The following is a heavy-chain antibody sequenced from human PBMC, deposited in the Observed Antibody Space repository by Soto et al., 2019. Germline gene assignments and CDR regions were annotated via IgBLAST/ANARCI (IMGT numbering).Heavy chain of an antibody. J-gene: IGHJ4*02. V-gene: IGHV1-69*13. CDR1: GGTFSSYA. CDR3: AREYFNESSSYYSIDY. D-gene: IGHD3-22*01. Sequence: ASVKVSCKASGGTFSSYAISWVRQAPGQGLEWMGAIIPIFGTANYAQKFQGRVTITADESTSTAYMELSSLRSEDTAVYYCAREYFNESSSYYSIDYWCQATILTGSS. CDR2: IIPIFGTA.